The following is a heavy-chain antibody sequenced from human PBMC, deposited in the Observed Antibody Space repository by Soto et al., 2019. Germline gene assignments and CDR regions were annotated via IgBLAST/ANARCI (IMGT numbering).Heavy chain of an antibody. CDR3: ARDGLRITMVRGENYYYGMDV. CDR1: GFTFSSYA. J-gene: IGHJ6*02. CDR2: ISYDGSNK. V-gene: IGHV3-30*04. Sequence: GGSLGLSCAASGFTFSSYAMHWVRQAPGKGLEWVAVISYDGSNKYYADSVKGRFTISRDNSKNTLYLQMNSLRAEDTAVYYCARDGLRITMVRGENYYYGMDVWGQGTTVTVSS. D-gene: IGHD3-10*01.